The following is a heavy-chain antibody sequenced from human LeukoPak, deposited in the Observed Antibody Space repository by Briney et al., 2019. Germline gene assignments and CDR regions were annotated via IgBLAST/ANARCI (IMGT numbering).Heavy chain of an antibody. Sequence: GGSLRLSCAASGFTFSSYAMQWVRQAPGKGLEWVAVISYDGSNKYYADSVKGRFTISRDNSKNTMYLQMNSLRTEDTAVYYCASDYYDSSSYSEPYDYWGQGTLVTVSS. CDR3: ASDYYDSSSYSEPYDY. D-gene: IGHD3-22*01. V-gene: IGHV3-30-3*01. CDR2: ISYDGSNK. J-gene: IGHJ4*02. CDR1: GFTFSSYA.